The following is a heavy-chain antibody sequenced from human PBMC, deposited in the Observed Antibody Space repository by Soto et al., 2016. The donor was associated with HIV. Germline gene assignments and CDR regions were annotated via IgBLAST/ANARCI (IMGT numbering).Heavy chain of an antibody. D-gene: IGHD6-19*01. V-gene: IGHV3-21*01. J-gene: IGHJ6*02. CDR2: ISSSSSYI. CDR1: GFTFSSYS. CDR3: ARVLGPGIAVAGTVYYYGMDV. Sequence: EVQLVESGGGLVKPGGSLRLSCAASGFTFSSYSMNWVRQAPGKGLEWVSSISSSSSYIYYADSVKGRFTISRDNAKNSLYLQMNSLRAEDTAVYYCARVLGPGIAVAGTVYYYGMDVWGQGTTVTVSS.